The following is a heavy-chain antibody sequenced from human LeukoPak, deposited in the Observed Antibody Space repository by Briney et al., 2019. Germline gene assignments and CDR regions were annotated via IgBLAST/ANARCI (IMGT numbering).Heavy chain of an antibody. CDR1: GGSISSSSYY. Sequence: PSETLSLTCTVSGGSISSSSYYWGWIRQPPGKGLEWIGSIYYSGSTYYNPSLKSRVTISVDTSNNQFSLKLSSVTAADTAVYYCPRHEGHTYYYDSSGSADGYYFEYWGQGTLVTVSS. D-gene: IGHD3-22*01. J-gene: IGHJ4*02. V-gene: IGHV4-39*01. CDR2: IYYSGST. CDR3: PRHEGHTYYYDSSGSADGYYFEY.